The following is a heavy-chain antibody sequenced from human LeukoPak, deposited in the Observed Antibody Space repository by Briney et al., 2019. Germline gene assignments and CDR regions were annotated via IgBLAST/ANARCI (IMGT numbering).Heavy chain of an antibody. V-gene: IGHV3-74*01. Sequence: GGSLRLSCAASGFTFSSSWMHWVRQAPGKGLVWVSRISGDGSDTNYADSVKGRFTISRDDAKDTLYLHMNSLRAEDTGVYYCARVVMGAGRCFDYWGQGTLVTVSS. D-gene: IGHD1-26*01. CDR1: GFTFSSSW. J-gene: IGHJ4*02. CDR2: ISGDGSDT. CDR3: ARVVMGAGRCFDY.